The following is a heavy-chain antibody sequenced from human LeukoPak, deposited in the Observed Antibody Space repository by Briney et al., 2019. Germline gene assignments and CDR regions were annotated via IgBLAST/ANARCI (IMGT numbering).Heavy chain of an antibody. J-gene: IGHJ4*02. Sequence: PSETLSLTCTVSGGSIGGYYWSWIRQPPGKGLEWIGYIYYSGSTNYNPSLKSRVTISVDTSKNQFSLKLSSVTAADTAVYYCAREGLQGFDYWGQGTLVTVSS. V-gene: IGHV4-59*01. CDR1: GGSIGGYY. CDR2: IYYSGST. CDR3: AREGLQGFDY.